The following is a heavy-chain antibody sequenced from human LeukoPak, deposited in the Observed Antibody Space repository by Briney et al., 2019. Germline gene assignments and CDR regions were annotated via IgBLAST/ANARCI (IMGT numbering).Heavy chain of an antibody. D-gene: IGHD3-22*01. J-gene: IGHJ4*02. CDR1: GFTFSSYG. Sequence: GGSLRLSCAASGFTFSSYGMSWVRQAPGKGLEWVSAISGGGGSTYYADSVKGRFTISRDNSKNTLYLQMNSLSAEDTAVYYCAKELGYYDSSGDWGQGTLVTVS. CDR3: AKELGYYDSSGD. V-gene: IGHV3-23*01. CDR2: ISGGGGST.